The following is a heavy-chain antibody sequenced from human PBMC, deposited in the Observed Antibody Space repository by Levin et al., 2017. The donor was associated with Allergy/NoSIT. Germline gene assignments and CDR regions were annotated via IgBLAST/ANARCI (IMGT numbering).Heavy chain of an antibody. CDR1: GFALNSHS. J-gene: IGHJ4*02. Sequence: GESLKISCVASGFALNSHSMNWVRQAPGKGLEWISHISIYTRGTYYADSVKGRFTISRDDAKNSLDLQMSGLRVEDTAVYFCARGVNHGFDYWGQGALVTV. CDR3: ARGVNHGFDY. V-gene: IGHV3-48*01. D-gene: IGHD3-16*02. CDR2: ISIYTRGT.